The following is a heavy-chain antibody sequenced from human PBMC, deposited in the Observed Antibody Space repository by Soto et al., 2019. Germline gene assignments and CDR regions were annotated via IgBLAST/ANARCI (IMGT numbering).Heavy chain of an antibody. CDR3: ARIRSCGGDCYPLPDY. CDR1: GGTFSNYA. Sequence: QVQLVQSGAEVKKPGSSVKVSCKASGGTFSNYAFSWVRQAPGHGLEWMGAIIPKSDTSLCAQKLQGRLKITADDSASTVFMELNSLKLEDTAVYFCARIRSCGGDCYPLPDYWGRGTLVTVSS. V-gene: IGHV1-69*01. CDR2: IIPKSDTS. D-gene: IGHD2-21*02. J-gene: IGHJ4*02.